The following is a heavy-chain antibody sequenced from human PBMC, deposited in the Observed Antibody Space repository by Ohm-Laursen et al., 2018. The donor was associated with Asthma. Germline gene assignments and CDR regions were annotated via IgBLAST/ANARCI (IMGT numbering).Heavy chain of an antibody. CDR3: ARAGDGYNFLHYFDY. J-gene: IGHJ4*02. D-gene: IGHD5-24*01. CDR2: ISSSGSTI. Sequence: SLRLSCAASGFTVGSDYMSWIRQAPGKGLEWVSYISSSGSTIYYADSVKGRFTISRDNAKNSLYLQMNSLRAEDTAVYYCARAGDGYNFLHYFDYWGQGTLVTVSS. CDR1: GFTVGSDY. V-gene: IGHV3-11*01.